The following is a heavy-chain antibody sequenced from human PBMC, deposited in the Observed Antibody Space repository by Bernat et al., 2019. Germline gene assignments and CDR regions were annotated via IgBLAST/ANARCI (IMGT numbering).Heavy chain of an antibody. V-gene: IGHV3-23*01. CDR2: ISGSGGST. D-gene: IGHD3-22*01. CDR1: GFTFSSYA. Sequence: EVQLLESGGGLVQPGGSLRLSCAASGFTFSSYAMSWVRQAPGKGLEWVSAISGSGGSTYYADSVKGRFTISRDNSKNTLYLEMNSLRAEDTAVYYCARITDGSYDDSSGYFADALDIWGQGTMVTVSS. J-gene: IGHJ3*02. CDR3: ARITDGSYDDSSGYFADALDI.